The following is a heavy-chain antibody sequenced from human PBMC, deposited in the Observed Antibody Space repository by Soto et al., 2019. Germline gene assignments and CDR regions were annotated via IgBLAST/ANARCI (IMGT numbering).Heavy chain of an antibody. V-gene: IGHV3-23*01. CDR3: AKDYYDYVWGSYLGSPFDY. D-gene: IGHD3-16*01. CDR1: GFTFSSYA. Sequence: GGSLRLSCAASGFTFSSYAMSWVRQAPGKGLEWVSAISGSGGSTYYADSVKGRFTISRDNSKNTLYLQMNSLRAEDTAVYYCAKDYYDYVWGSYLGSPFDYWGQGTLVTVSS. CDR2: ISGSGGST. J-gene: IGHJ4*02.